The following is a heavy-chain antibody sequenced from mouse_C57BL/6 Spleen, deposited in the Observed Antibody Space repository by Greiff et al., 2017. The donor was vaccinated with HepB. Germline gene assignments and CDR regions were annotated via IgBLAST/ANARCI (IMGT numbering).Heavy chain of an antibody. CDR1: GYTFTDYN. J-gene: IGHJ1*03. CDR3: AIITTVVATRYFDV. V-gene: IGHV1-18*01. CDR2: INPNNGGT. Sequence: VQLQQSGPELVKPGASVKIPCKASGYTFTDYNMDWVKQSHGKSLEWIGDINPNNGGTIYNQKFKGKATLTVDKSSSTAYMELRSLTSEDTAVYYCAIITTVVATRYFDVWGTGTTVTVSS. D-gene: IGHD1-1*01.